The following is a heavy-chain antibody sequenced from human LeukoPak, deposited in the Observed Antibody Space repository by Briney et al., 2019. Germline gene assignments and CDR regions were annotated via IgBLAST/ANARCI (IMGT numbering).Heavy chain of an antibody. V-gene: IGHV4-39*07. CDR3: ARYIVATSDAFDI. CDR2: IYYSGST. D-gene: IGHD5-12*01. Sequence: SETLSLTCTVSGGSISSSSYYWGWIRQPPGKGLEWIGSIYYSGSTYYNPSLKSRVTISVDTSKNQFSLKLSSVTAADTAVYYCARYIVATSDAFDIWGQGTMVTVSS. CDR1: GGSISSSSYY. J-gene: IGHJ3*02.